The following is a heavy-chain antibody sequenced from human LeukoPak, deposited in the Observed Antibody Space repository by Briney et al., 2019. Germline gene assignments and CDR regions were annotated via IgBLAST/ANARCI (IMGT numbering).Heavy chain of an antibody. CDR1: GYTFTGYY. Sequence: ASVKVSCKASGYTFTGYYMHWVRQAPGQGLEWMGRINPNSGGTNYPQKFQGRGTMTRDTSISTAYMELSRLRSDDTAVYYCARIGLWFGELWPFDYWGQGTLVTVSS. J-gene: IGHJ4*02. V-gene: IGHV1-2*06. D-gene: IGHD3-10*01. CDR3: ARIGLWFGELWPFDY. CDR2: INPNSGGT.